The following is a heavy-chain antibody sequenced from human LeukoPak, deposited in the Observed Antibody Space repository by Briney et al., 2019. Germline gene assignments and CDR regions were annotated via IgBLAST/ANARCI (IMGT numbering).Heavy chain of an antibody. V-gene: IGHV4-59*01. CDR3: AREKGVVVTAGGYYYYMDV. CDR1: GGSISSYY. CDR2: IYYSGST. D-gene: IGHD2-21*02. Sequence: PSETLSLTCTVSGGSISSYYWSWIRQPPGKGLEWIGYIYYSGSTNYNPSLKSRVTISVDTSKNQFSLKLSSVTAADTAVYYCAREKGVVVTAGGYYYYMDVWGKGTTVTVSS. J-gene: IGHJ6*03.